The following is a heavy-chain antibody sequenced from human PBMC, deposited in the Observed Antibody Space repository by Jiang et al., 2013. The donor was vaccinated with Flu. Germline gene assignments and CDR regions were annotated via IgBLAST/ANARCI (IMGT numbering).Heavy chain of an antibody. J-gene: IGHJ4*02. V-gene: IGHV4-31*03. D-gene: IGHD3-16*01. CDR2: PITWEH. CDR3: ARDLWGMGLTGY. CDR1: GGSISSGRLL. Sequence: PGLVKPSQTLSLTCTVSGGSISSGRLLLELDPPAPREGPGVDWVHPITWEHLLQPVPQESSYHISRHGLRTSSPLKLSSVTAADTAVYYCARDLWGMGLTGYWGQGTLVTVSS.